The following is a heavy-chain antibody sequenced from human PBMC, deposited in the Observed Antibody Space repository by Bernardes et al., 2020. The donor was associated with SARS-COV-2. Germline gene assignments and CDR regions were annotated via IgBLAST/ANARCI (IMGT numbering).Heavy chain of an antibody. Sequence: GGSLRLSRAASGITFSNYAMSWVRQAPGKGPEWVSVISGSGGSTYYADSVKGRFTISRDNSKDTLYLQMDSLRAEDTAVYYCAKDRYCSSPSCIRDFDYWGQGTLVTVSS. D-gene: IGHD2-2*01. J-gene: IGHJ4*02. CDR3: AKDRYCSSPSCIRDFDY. CDR1: GITFSNYA. V-gene: IGHV3-23*01. CDR2: ISGSGGST.